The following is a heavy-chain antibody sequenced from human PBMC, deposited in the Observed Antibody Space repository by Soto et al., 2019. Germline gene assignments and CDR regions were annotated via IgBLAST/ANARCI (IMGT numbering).Heavy chain of an antibody. CDR1: GFSFSSSA. J-gene: IGHJ4*02. D-gene: IGHD2-2*01. Sequence: VQLWDSGGGLVQPGGSLRLSCAASGFSFSSSAMSWVRQAPGKRLEWVSTFRESGGTTHYADPVKGRFTISRDTSNNILFLQMNSLRAEDTARYYCTKDSHWAIIATTQDYWGQGTLVTVSS. CDR3: TKDSHWAIIATTQDY. CDR2: FRESGGTT. V-gene: IGHV3-23*01.